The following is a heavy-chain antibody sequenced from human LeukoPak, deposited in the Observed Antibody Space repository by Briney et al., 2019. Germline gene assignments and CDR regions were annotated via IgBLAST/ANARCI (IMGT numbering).Heavy chain of an antibody. J-gene: IGHJ6*02. Sequence: PGGSLRLSCAASGFIFTNYFMSWVRQVPGRGPEWVANVNRDGSETYYLDSVKGRFTISKDNAKNSLYLQMNSLRAEDTALYHCARNNGMDVWGQGTTVIVSS. V-gene: IGHV3-7*03. CDR1: GFIFTNYF. CDR2: VNRDGSET. CDR3: ARNNGMDV.